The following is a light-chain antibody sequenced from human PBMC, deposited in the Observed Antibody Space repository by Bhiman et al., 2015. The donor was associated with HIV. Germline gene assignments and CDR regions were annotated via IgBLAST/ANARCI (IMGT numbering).Light chain of an antibody. Sequence: SYELTQPPSVSVSPGQTASITCSGDKLGDKYACWYQQKPGQSPVLVIYQDSKRPSGVPDRFSGSRSGTSASLDISGLQPGDEGLYICAAWDDSPSGLTWVFGGGTYVTVL. J-gene: IGLJ3*02. CDR2: QDS. CDR3: AAWDDSPSGLTWV. V-gene: IGLV3-1*01. CDR1: KLGDKY.